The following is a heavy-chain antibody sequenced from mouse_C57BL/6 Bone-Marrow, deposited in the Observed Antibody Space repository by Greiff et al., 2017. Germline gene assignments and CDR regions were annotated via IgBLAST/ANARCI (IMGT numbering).Heavy chain of an antibody. CDR1: GFSLSTFGMG. V-gene: IGHV8-8*01. D-gene: IGHD6-5*01. Sequence: QVTLKVSGPGILQPSPTLSLTCSFSGFSLSTFGMGVGWIRQPPGKGLEWLAHIWWDDDKYYNPALKSRPTTSKETSKNHVFLKIASRHTADTATYYCAPIAYPSWFAYWGQGTLVTVSA. J-gene: IGHJ3*01. CDR2: IWWDDDK. CDR3: APIAYPSWFAY.